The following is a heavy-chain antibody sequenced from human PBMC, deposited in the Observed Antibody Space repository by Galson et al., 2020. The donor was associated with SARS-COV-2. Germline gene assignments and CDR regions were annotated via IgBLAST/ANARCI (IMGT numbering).Heavy chain of an antibody. CDR3: ARGGPGAAAGSH. CDR1: GFPFSSYA. Sequence: GGSLRLSCAASGFPFSSYAMHWVRQAPGKGLEWVAVISYDGSNKYYADSVKGRFTISRDNSKNTLYLQMNSLRAEDTAVYYCARGGPGAAAGSHWGQGTLVTVSS. D-gene: IGHD6-13*01. CDR2: ISYDGSNK. J-gene: IGHJ4*02. V-gene: IGHV3-30*04.